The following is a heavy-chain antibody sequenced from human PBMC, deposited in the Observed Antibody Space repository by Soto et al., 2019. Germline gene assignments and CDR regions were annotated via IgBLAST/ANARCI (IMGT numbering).Heavy chain of an antibody. CDR3: AKRKYCPSTTCFDY. D-gene: IGHD2-2*01. J-gene: IGHJ4*02. CDR2: IYYSRST. V-gene: IGHV4-59*12. CDR1: GGSISSYY. Sequence: SETLSLTCTVSGGSISSYYWSWIRQPPGKGLEWIGYIYYSRSTNYNPSHKSRVTNSTDDSENTLYLQMSSLRAEDTAVYYCAKRKYCPSTTCFDYWGQGTPVTVSS.